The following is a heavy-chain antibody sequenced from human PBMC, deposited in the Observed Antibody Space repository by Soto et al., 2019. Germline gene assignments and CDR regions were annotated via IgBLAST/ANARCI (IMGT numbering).Heavy chain of an antibody. D-gene: IGHD6-19*01. CDR1: GFTFSSYA. Sequence: EVQLLESGGGLVQPGGSLRLSCAASGFTFSSYAMSWVRQAPGKGLEWVSAISGSGGSTYYADSVKGRFTISRDNSKNTLYLQMNSLRAEDTAVYYCAKSPPQCLVGSEYFQHWGQGTLVTVSS. CDR2: ISGSGGST. V-gene: IGHV3-23*01. J-gene: IGHJ1*01. CDR3: AKSPPQCLVGSEYFQH.